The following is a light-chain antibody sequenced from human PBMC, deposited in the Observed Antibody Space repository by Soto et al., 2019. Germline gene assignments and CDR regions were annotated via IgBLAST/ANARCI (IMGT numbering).Light chain of an antibody. CDR1: SSDVGAYNY. CDR2: EVS. V-gene: IGLV2-14*01. CDR3: SSYTSSSTYV. J-gene: IGLJ1*01. Sequence: QSALTQPASVSGSPGQSITISCTGTSSDVGAYNYVSWYQQHPGNAPKLMIFEVSNRPSGVSNRFSGSKSGNTASLTISGIQAEDEADYYCSSYTSSSTYVFGTGTKVTVL.